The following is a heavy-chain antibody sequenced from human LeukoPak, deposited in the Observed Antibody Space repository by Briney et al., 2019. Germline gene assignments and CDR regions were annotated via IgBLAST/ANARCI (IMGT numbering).Heavy chain of an antibody. V-gene: IGHV4-4*02. J-gene: IGHJ4*02. CDR3: ARHEGFSQKD. Sequence: SGTLSLTCAVSGVSMSSNNWWSWVRQPPGKGLEWIGEIHESGSTNYNPSLKSRVTISVDKSKDQFSLKLSSVTAADKAVYYCARHEGFSQKDWGQGTQVTVS. CDR2: IHESGST. CDR1: GVSMSSNNW.